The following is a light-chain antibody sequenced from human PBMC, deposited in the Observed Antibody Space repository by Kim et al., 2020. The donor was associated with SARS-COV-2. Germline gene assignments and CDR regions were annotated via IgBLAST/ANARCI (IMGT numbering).Light chain of an antibody. CDR1: QDISNY. CDR2: DAS. CDR3: QQYDNLPT. J-gene: IGKJ1*01. V-gene: IGKV1-33*01. Sequence: SASVGDRVTITCQASQDISNYLNWYQQKPGKAPKLLIYDASNLETGVPSRFSGSGSGTDFTFTISSLQPEDIATYYCQQYDNLPTFGQGPKVDIK.